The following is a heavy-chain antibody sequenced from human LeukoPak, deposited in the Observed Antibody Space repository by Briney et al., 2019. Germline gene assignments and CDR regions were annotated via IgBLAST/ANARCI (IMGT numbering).Heavy chain of an antibody. CDR2: IIPIFGIA. CDR3: ATQVGYCSSTSCLYYYGMDV. V-gene: IGHV1-69*04. J-gene: IGHJ6*02. D-gene: IGHD2-2*01. CDR1: GGIFSSYA. Sequence: ASVKVSCKASGGIFSSYAISWVRQAPGQGLEWMGRIIPIFGIANYAQKFQGRVTITADKSTSTAYMELSSLRSEDTAVYYCATQVGYCSSTSCLYYYGMDVWGQGTTVTVSS.